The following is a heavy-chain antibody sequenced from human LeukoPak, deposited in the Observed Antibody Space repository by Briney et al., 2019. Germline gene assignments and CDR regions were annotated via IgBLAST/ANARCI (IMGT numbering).Heavy chain of an antibody. CDR1: GGSISSYY. CDR2: IYYSGST. J-gene: IGHJ4*02. V-gene: IGHV4-59*08. D-gene: IGHD3-22*01. CDR3: ARRDSSGYYGY. Sequence: PSETLSLTCTVSGGSISSYYWSWIRQPPGKGLEWIGYIYYSGSTNYNPSLKSRVTISVDTSKNQFSLKLSSVTAADTAVYYCARRDSSGYYGYWGQGTLVTVSS.